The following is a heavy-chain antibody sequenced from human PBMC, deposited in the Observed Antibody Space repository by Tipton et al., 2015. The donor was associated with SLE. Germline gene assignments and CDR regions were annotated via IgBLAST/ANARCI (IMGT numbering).Heavy chain of an antibody. Sequence: RSLRLSCAASGFTFSGYFMHWVRQAPGKGLDWVAVISHDGSNKYYTDSVKGRFTISRDNSKNTLYLQMNSLRAEDTAVYYCVRDLTGSWTLDYWGRGTLVTVSS. V-gene: IGHV3-30*04. D-gene: IGHD1-1*01. CDR1: GFTFSGYF. J-gene: IGHJ4*02. CDR2: ISHDGSNK. CDR3: VRDLTGSWTLDY.